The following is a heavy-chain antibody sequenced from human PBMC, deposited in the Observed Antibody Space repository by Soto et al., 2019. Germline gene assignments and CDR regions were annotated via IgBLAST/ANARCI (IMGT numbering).Heavy chain of an antibody. Sequence: GGSLRLSCAASGFTFSSYGMHWVRQAPGKGLEWVAVISYDGSNKYYADSVKGRFTISRDNSKNTLYLQMNSLRAEDTAVYYCAKDPLWFGELLLPSNWFDPWGQGTLVTVSS. V-gene: IGHV3-30*18. CDR2: ISYDGSNK. CDR3: AKDPLWFGELLLPSNWFDP. CDR1: GFTFSSYG. J-gene: IGHJ5*02. D-gene: IGHD3-10*01.